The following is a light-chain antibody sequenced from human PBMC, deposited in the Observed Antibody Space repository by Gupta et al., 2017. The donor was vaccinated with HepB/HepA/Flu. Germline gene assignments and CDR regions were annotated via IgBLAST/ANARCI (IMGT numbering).Light chain of an antibody. CDR3: QSYDRSLSGWV. Sequence: QSVLTQPPSVSAAPRQMVTISCTWSSSNIGAGYDVHSYQQLPGTAPKHLIYGNSNRPSGVPDRFSGSKSGTSASLAITGLQAEDEADYYCQSYDRSLSGWVFGGGTKLTVL. J-gene: IGLJ3*02. V-gene: IGLV1-40*01. CDR1: SSNIGAGYD. CDR2: GNS.